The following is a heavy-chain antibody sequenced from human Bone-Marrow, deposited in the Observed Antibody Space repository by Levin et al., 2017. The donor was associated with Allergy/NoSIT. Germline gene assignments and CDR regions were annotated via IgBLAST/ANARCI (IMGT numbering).Heavy chain of an antibody. V-gene: IGHV3-43*01. J-gene: IGHJ4*02. Sequence: GGSLRLSCAASGFTFNDYTMHWVRQAPQRGLELVSLISWDASTTYYADSVRGRFTISRDNSKNALYLQMNSLTTEDTALYYCAKDLSPRIAVTANLEYWGQGTLVTVSS. CDR1: GFTFNDYT. D-gene: IGHD6-19*01. CDR3: AKDLSPRIAVTANLEY. CDR2: ISWDASTT.